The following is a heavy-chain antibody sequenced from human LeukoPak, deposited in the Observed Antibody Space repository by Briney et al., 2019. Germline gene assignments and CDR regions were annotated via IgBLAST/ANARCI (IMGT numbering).Heavy chain of an antibody. V-gene: IGHV1-2*02. Sequence: ASVKVSCKASGYTFTSYGISWVRQATGQGLEWMVWINPNSGSTNYAQKFHGRVTMTRDTSISTAYMELSRLRSDDTAVYYCAREIRITMVRGDDNYYMDVWGKGTTVTVSS. J-gene: IGHJ6*03. D-gene: IGHD3-10*01. CDR1: GYTFTSYG. CDR3: AREIRITMVRGDDNYYMDV. CDR2: INPNSGST.